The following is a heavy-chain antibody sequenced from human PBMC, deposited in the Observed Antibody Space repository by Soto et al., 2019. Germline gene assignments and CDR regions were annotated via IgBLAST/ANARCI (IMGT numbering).Heavy chain of an antibody. Sequence: SETLCLTCAVYGGSFSGYYWSWIRQPPGKGLEWIGEINHSGSTNYNPSLKSRVTISVDTSKNQFSLKLSSVTAADTAVYYCASGEALLGATLYYYYAKDVLCQGPSGT. CDR3: ASGEALLGATLYYYYAKDV. CDR2: INHSGST. CDR1: GGSFSGYY. V-gene: IGHV4-34*01. D-gene: IGHD2-21*01. J-gene: IGHJ6*02.